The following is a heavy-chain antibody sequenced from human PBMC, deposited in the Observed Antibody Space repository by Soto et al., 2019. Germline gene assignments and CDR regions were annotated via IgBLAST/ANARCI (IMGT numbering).Heavy chain of an antibody. J-gene: IGHJ5*02. D-gene: IGHD1-1*01. CDR3: ARTYVPGIAGFDP. CDR2: MSGDGKTI. CDR1: GFTFSNYF. V-gene: IGHV3-74*01. Sequence: GGSLRLSCAASGFTFSNYFMHWVRQVPGEGLVWVSRMSGDGKTISYADSVKGRFTISRDNAKNTLYLQMNSLRVEDTAVYYCARTYVPGIAGFDPWGQGILVTVST.